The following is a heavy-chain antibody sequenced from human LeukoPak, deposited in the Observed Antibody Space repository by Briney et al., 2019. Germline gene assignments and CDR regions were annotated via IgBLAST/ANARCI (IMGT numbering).Heavy chain of an antibody. CDR3: ARDSGYLGGGFDY. J-gene: IGHJ4*02. V-gene: IGHV4-30-2*03. CDR2: IYYSGST. Sequence: PSQTLSLTCAVSGGSISSGGYSWSWIRQPPGKGLEWIGSIYYSGSTYYDPSLKSRVTISVDTSKNQFSLKLSSVTAADTAVYYCARDSGYLGGGFDYWGQGTLVTVSS. CDR1: GGSISSGGYS. D-gene: IGHD3-9*01.